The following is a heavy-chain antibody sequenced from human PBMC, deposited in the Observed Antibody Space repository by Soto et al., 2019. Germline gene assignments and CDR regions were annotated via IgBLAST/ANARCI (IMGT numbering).Heavy chain of an antibody. CDR2: ISSSSSTI. V-gene: IGHV3-48*01. CDR1: GFTFSSYS. Sequence: GGSLRLSCAASGFTFSSYSMNWVRQAPGKGLEWVSYISSSSSTIYYADSVKGRFTISRDNAKNSLYLQMNSLRAEDTAVYYCARNYYFDYWGQGTLVTVSS. CDR3: ARNYYFDY. J-gene: IGHJ4*02.